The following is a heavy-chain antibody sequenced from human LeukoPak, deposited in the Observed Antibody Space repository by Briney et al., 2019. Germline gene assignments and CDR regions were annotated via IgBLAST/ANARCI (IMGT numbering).Heavy chain of an antibody. J-gene: IGHJ5*02. V-gene: IGHV4-34*01. D-gene: IGHD3-10*01. CDR1: GGSFSGYY. CDR3: ARRWLGELRTFNWFDP. CDR2: INHSGST. Sequence: SETLSLTCAVYGGSFSGYYWSWIRQPPGKGLEWIGEINHSGSTNYNPSPKSRVTISVDTSKNQFSLKLSSVTAADTAVYYCARRWLGELRTFNWFDPWGQGTLVTVSS.